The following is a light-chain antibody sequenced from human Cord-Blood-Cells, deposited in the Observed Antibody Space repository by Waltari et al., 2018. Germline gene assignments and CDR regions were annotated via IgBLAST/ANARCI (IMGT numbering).Light chain of an antibody. CDR1: SSDVGGYNY. CDR3: CSYAGSYTVV. V-gene: IGLV2-11*01. Sequence: QSALTQPRSVSGSPGPSLTISCTGTSSDVGGYNYVSWYQQHPGKAPKLMIYDVSKRPSGVPDRFAGSKSGNTACLTISGLQAEDEADYYCCSYAGSYTVVFGGGAKLTVL. J-gene: IGLJ2*01. CDR2: DVS.